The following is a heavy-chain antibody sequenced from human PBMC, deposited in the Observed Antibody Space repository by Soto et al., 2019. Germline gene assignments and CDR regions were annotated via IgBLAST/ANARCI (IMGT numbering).Heavy chain of an antibody. D-gene: IGHD5-12*01. J-gene: IGHJ6*02. CDR2: ISYDGSNK. Sequence: PGGSLRLSCAASGFTFSSYGMHWVRQAPGKXLEWVAVISYDGSNKYYADSVKGRFTISRDNSKNTLYLQMNSLRAEDTAVYYCAKVGVATINYYYYGMDVWGQGTTVTVSS. CDR1: GFTFSSYG. CDR3: AKVGVATINYYYYGMDV. V-gene: IGHV3-30*18.